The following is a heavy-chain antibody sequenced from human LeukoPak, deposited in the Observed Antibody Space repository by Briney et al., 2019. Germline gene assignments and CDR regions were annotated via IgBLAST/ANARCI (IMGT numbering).Heavy chain of an antibody. CDR3: AGVSVSGTYDY. D-gene: IGHD5/OR15-5a*01. Sequence: SETLSLTCTVSGGSISSYYWSWIRQPAGKGLEWIGRIYSSGSTNYNSSLKNRVTMSVDTSRNQFSLKLSSVTAADTAVYYCAGVSVSGTYDYWGQGTLVTVSS. CDR1: GGSISSYY. CDR2: IYSSGST. V-gene: IGHV4-4*07. J-gene: IGHJ4*02.